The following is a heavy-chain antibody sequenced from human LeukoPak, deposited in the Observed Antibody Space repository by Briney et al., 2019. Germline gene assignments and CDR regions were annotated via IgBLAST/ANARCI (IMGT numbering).Heavy chain of an antibody. CDR1: GFTFSNAW. CDR2: IKQDGSEK. V-gene: IGHV3-7*01. CDR3: ARALGWLPENY. D-gene: IGHD5-24*01. J-gene: IGHJ4*02. Sequence: PGGSLRLSCAASGFTFSNAWMSWVRQAPGKGLEWVANIKQDGSEKDYVDSVKGRFTISRDNAKNSLYLQMNSLRAEDTAVYYCARALGWLPENYWGQGTLVTVSS.